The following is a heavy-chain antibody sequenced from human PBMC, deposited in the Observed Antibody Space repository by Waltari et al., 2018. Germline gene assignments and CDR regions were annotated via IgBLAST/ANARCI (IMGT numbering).Heavy chain of an antibody. CDR2: ISGRCGST. CDR3: ATAPNFYDSSGCLDY. D-gene: IGHD3-22*01. V-gene: IGHV3-23*01. J-gene: IGHJ4*02. Sequence: EVQLLESGGGLVQPGGSLRLSCAASGFTFSSYDMSWVSQAPGKGLECVSAISGRCGSTYFSDSVKRRFTLSRYNSKNTLYLNMNSLRAEDTAVHYCATAPNFYDSSGCLDYWGQGTLVTVSP. CDR1: GFTFSSYD.